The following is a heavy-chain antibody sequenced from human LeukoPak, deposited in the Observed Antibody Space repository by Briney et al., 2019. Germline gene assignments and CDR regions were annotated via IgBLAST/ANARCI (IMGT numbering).Heavy chain of an antibody. J-gene: IGHJ5*02. CDR3: ARRGMNIVVVPAAIGSNWFDP. Sequence: SETLSLTCAVYGGSFSGYYWSWIRQPPGKGLEWIGEINHSGSTNYNPSPKSRVTISVDTPKNQFSLKLSSVTAADTAVYYCARRGMNIVVVPAAIGSNWFDPWGQGTLVTVSS. CDR2: INHSGST. D-gene: IGHD2-2*01. CDR1: GGSFSGYY. V-gene: IGHV4-34*01.